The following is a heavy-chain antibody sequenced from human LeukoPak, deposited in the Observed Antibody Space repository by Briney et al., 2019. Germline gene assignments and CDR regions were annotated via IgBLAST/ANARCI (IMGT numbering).Heavy chain of an antibody. D-gene: IGHD6-19*01. CDR2: IGTRANNYVT. CDR1: GVTLSDSS. V-gene: IGHV3-73*01. Sequence: PGGSLRLSCAASGVTLSDSSIHWIRQPSGKGLEWVGRIGTRANNYVTVYAASVKGRFTLSRDDSKNTAYLQMISLKTEDTAIYHCSRVSPVSGGWFDAIGIWGQGTMVTVSS. J-gene: IGHJ3*02. CDR3: SRVSPVSGGWFDAIGI.